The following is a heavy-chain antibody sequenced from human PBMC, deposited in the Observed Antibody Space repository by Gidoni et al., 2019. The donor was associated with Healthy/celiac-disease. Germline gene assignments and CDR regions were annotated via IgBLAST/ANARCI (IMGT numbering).Heavy chain of an antibody. CDR3: AKEPYSGSYLNWFDP. J-gene: IGHJ5*02. D-gene: IGHD1-26*01. Sequence: EVQLLESGGGLVQPGGSLRLSCAASGFTFRSYARSWVRQPPGKGLGWVSAIRGSGGSTYDADSVKGRFTISRDNSKNTLYLQMNSLRAEDTAVYYCAKEPYSGSYLNWFDPWGQGTLVTVSS. CDR1: GFTFRSYA. V-gene: IGHV3-23*01. CDR2: IRGSGGST.